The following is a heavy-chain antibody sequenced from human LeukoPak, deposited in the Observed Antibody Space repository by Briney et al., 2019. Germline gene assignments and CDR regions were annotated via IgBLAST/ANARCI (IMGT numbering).Heavy chain of an antibody. CDR2: IYSSGST. V-gene: IGHV4-59*08. Sequence: SETLSLTCTVSGGSISSYYWSWIRQPPGKGLEWIGYIYSSGSTNYNPSLKSRVTISVDTSKNQFSLKLSSVTAADTAVYYCARHTPRGTLDYWGQGTLVTVSS. D-gene: IGHD1-26*01. J-gene: IGHJ4*02. CDR1: GGSISSYY. CDR3: ARHTPRGTLDY.